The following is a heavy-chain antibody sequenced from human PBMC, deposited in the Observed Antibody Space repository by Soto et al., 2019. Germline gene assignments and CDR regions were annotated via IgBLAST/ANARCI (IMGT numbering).Heavy chain of an antibody. V-gene: IGHV3-48*02. Sequence: GGSLRLSCAASGFTFSSYSMNWVRQAPGKGLEWVSYISSSSSTIYYADSVRGRFTISRDNAKNSLYLQMNSLRDEDTAVYYCARDPTRITIFGVVIPQGYYYYGMDVWGQGTTVTVSS. CDR1: GFTFSSYS. D-gene: IGHD3-3*01. J-gene: IGHJ6*02. CDR3: ARDPTRITIFGVVIPQGYYYYGMDV. CDR2: ISSSSSTI.